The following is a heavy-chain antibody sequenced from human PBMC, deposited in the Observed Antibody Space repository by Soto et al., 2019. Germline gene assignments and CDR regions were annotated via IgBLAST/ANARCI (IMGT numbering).Heavy chain of an antibody. CDR3: AKDHRVVAIPKIPYFDY. Sequence: GGSLRLSCAASGFTFSSYAMSWVRQAPGKGLEWVSAISGSGGSTYYADSVKGRFTISRDNSKNTLYLQMNSLRAEDTAVYYCAKDHRVVAIPKIPYFDYWGQGTLVTVSS. CDR2: ISGSGGST. V-gene: IGHV3-23*01. CDR1: GFTFSSYA. J-gene: IGHJ4*02. D-gene: IGHD5-12*01.